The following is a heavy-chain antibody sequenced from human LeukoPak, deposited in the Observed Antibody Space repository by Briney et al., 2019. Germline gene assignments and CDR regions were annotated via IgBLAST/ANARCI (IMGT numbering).Heavy chain of an antibody. CDR2: IYYSGST. J-gene: IGHJ4*02. V-gene: IGHV4-39*07. D-gene: IGHD3-3*01. CDR3: ARYYDFWSGYLGIDY. Sequence: PSETLSLTCTVSGGSISSSSYYWGWIRQPPGKGLEWIGSIYYSGSTNYNPSLKSRVTISVDTSKNQFSLKLSSVTAADTAVYYCARYYDFWSGYLGIDYWGQGTLVTVSS. CDR1: GGSISSSSYY.